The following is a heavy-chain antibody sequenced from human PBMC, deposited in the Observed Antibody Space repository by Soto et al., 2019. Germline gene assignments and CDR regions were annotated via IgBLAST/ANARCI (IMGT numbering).Heavy chain of an antibody. Sequence: ASVNVSCKASGYTFTNFGISWVRQAPGQGLEWMGWVSPYSGNTNYAQKLQGRVTMTTDTSTSTAYMELRSLRSDDTAVYYCARDRDSSGSLSGYWGQGTLVTV. CDR1: GYTFTNFG. J-gene: IGHJ4*02. V-gene: IGHV1-18*01. D-gene: IGHD3-22*01. CDR2: VSPYSGNT. CDR3: ARDRDSSGSLSGY.